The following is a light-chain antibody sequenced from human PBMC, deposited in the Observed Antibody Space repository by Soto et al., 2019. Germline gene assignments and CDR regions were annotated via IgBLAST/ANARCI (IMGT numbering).Light chain of an antibody. V-gene: IGKV3-20*01. CDR3: QQYDRSLT. CDR1: QSVSTSD. CDR2: GAS. Sequence: IVLTQSPGTLSLSPGERATLSCRASQSVSTSDFAWYQQKPGQAPRLLMYGASHRASGIPDRFSGSGSGTDFTLTISRLEPEDFAVYYCQQYDRSLTFGGGTKVDI. J-gene: IGKJ4*01.